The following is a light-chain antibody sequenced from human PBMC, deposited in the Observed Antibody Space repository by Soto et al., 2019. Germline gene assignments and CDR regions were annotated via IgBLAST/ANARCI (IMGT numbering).Light chain of an antibody. Sequence: EIVLTQSPATLSLSPGERDTLSCRASQSVSSYLAWYQQKPGQAPRLLIYDASNRATGIPARFSGSGSGTDFTLTSSSLEPEDFAGYDCQQRSNWLALTFGGGTKVEIK. J-gene: IGKJ4*01. CDR3: QQRSNWLALT. V-gene: IGKV3-11*01. CDR1: QSVSSY. CDR2: DAS.